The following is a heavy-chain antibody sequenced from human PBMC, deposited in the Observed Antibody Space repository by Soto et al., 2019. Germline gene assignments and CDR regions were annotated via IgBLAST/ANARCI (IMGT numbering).Heavy chain of an antibody. J-gene: IGHJ6*02. Sequence: QVQLQESGPGLVKPSQTLSLTCTVSGGAISSGGYYWSWIRQHPGKGLEWNGYIHYSGSTYYNPSLKSRVTISVDTSKNQFSLKLSSVTAADTAVYYCATERGYCSGGSCSAGYYYGMDVWGQGTTVTVSS. CDR2: IHYSGST. CDR1: GGAISSGGYY. V-gene: IGHV4-31*03. D-gene: IGHD2-15*01. CDR3: ATERGYCSGGSCSAGYYYGMDV.